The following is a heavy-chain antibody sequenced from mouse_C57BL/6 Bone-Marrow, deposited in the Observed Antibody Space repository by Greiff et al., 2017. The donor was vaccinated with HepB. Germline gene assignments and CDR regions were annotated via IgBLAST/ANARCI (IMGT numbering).Heavy chain of an antibody. D-gene: IGHD2-3*01. J-gene: IGHJ3*01. Sequence: VQLQQSGPELVKPGASVKISCKASGYSFTGYFMNWVMQSHGKSLEWIGRINPYNGDTFYNQKFKGKATLTVDKSSSTAHMERRSLTSEDSAVYYCARWDGYYRPWFAYWGQGTLVTVSA. CDR3: ARWDGYYRPWFAY. CDR2: INPYNGDT. CDR1: GYSFTGYF. V-gene: IGHV1-20*01.